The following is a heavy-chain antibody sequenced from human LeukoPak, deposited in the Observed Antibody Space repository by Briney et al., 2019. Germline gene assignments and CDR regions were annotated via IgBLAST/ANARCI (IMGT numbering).Heavy chain of an antibody. CDR1: GGSISSGDYD. CDR2: IYYSGST. J-gene: IGHJ4*02. D-gene: IGHD3-16*01. Sequence: SETLSLTCTVSGGSISSGDYDWSWIRQPPGKGLEWIGYIYYSGSTYYNPSLKSRVTISVDTSKNQFSLKLSSVTAADTAVYYCARIRMITFGGVIDYWGQGTLVTVSS. CDR3: ARIRMITFGGVIDY. V-gene: IGHV4-30-4*08.